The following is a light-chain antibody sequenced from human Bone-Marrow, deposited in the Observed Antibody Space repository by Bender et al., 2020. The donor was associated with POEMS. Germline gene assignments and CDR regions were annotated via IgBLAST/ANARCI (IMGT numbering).Light chain of an antibody. CDR3: CSYADSSTLV. CDR1: RGNVGGYNL. V-gene: IGLV2-23*01. Sequence: QSALTQPASVSGSPGQSITISCTGTRGNVGGYNLVSWYQHHPGKAPQLIIYEGSKRPSGISNRFSGSTSGTTASLTISGLQAEDEADYYCCSYADSSTLVFGTGTKVTVL. J-gene: IGLJ1*01. CDR2: EGS.